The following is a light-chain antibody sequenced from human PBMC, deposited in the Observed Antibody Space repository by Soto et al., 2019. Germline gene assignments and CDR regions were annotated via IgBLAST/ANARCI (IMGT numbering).Light chain of an antibody. Sequence: QSALTQPASVSGSPGQSITISCTGTSGDVGNYNFVSWYQHHPGKVPKLMIYEVSNRPSGVSDRFSGSKSGNTASLTISGLQAEDAADYYCSSYTSSSTLVFGTGTKVTVL. J-gene: IGLJ1*01. V-gene: IGLV2-14*01. CDR2: EVS. CDR3: SSYTSSSTLV. CDR1: SGDVGNYNF.